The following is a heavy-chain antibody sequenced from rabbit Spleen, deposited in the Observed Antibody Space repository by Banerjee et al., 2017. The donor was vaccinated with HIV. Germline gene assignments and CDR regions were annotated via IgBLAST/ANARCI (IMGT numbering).Heavy chain of an antibody. D-gene: IGHD1-1*01. J-gene: IGHJ3*01. CDR2: IFGGSTGTI. V-gene: IGHV1S45*01. Sequence: QEQLVESGGDLVKPGASLTLTCTASGFSSSSVYWIYWVRQAPGKGLEWIGTIFGGSTGTIDYASWAKGRFAISKTSSTTVTLQLSSLTAADTATYFCARDPNYASGHYIYKFWGPGTLVTVS. CDR1: GFSSSSVYW. CDR3: ARDPNYASGHYIYKF.